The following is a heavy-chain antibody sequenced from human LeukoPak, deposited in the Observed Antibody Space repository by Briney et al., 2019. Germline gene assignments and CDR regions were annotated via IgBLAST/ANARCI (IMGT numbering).Heavy chain of an antibody. D-gene: IGHD3-3*01. Sequence: ASVKVSCKASGYTFTSYDFNWARQATGQGLEWMGWMNPNSGNTGYAQQFQGRVTITRNTSISTAYMELSSLRSEDTAVYYCARRNLRFLELDYWGQGTLVTVSS. V-gene: IGHV1-8*03. CDR3: ARRNLRFLELDY. J-gene: IGHJ4*02. CDR2: MNPNSGNT. CDR1: GYTFTSYD.